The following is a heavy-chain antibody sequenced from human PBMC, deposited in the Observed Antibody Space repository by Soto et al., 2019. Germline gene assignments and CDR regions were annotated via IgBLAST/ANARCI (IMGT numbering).Heavy chain of an antibody. V-gene: IGHV4-59*01. Sequence: PSETLSLTCTVSGGSISSYYWSWIRQPPGKGLEWIGYIYYSGSTNYNPSLKSRVTISVDTSKNQFSLKLSSVTAADTAVYYCAREVVVVAASIYYYYYMDVWGKGTTVTVSS. CDR2: IYYSGST. CDR3: AREVVVVAASIYYYYYMDV. J-gene: IGHJ6*03. D-gene: IGHD2-15*01. CDR1: GGSISSYY.